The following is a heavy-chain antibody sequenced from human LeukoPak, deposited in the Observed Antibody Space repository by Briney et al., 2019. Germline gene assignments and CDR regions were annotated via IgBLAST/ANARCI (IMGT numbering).Heavy chain of an antibody. Sequence: PETLSLTCTLSVGSLSRYYWSWIRHPPERGGEWIGYIYFSGSTNYNPSLKSRVTISVDTSKNQFSLKLSSVTAADTAVYYCARSTVITPYYFDYWGQGTLVTVSS. D-gene: IGHD4-17*01. CDR3: ARSTVITPYYFDY. V-gene: IGHV4-59*01. J-gene: IGHJ4*02. CDR2: IYFSGST. CDR1: VGSLSRYY.